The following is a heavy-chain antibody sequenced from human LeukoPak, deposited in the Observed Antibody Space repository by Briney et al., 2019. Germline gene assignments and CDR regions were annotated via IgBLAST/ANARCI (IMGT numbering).Heavy chain of an antibody. Sequence: GGSLRLSCAASGFTFSSYAMHWVRQAPGKGLEWVAVISYDGSNKYYADSVKGRFTISRDNSKNTLYLQMNSLRAEDTAVYYCARAPGRSFDYWGQGTLVTVSS. CDR3: ARAPGRSFDY. J-gene: IGHJ4*02. CDR1: GFTFSSYA. V-gene: IGHV3-30-3*01. CDR2: ISYDGSNK.